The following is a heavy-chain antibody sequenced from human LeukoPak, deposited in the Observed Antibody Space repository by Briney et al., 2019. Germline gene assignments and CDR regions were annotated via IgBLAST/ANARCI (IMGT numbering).Heavy chain of an antibody. J-gene: IGHJ4*02. D-gene: IGHD2-2*01. CDR2: ISGDSRYI. V-gene: IGHV3-21*01. CDR3: ARDYCSSTSCYVDY. Sequence: GGSLRLSCAASGFTFSSYAMSWVRQAPGKGLEWVSAISGDSRYIYYADSVKGRFTISRDNAKNSLYLQMNNLRVEDTAVYYCARDYCSSTSCYVDYWGQGTLVTVSS. CDR1: GFTFSSYA.